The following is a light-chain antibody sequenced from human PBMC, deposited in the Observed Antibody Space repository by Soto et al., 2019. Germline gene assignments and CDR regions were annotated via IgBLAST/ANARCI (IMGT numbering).Light chain of an antibody. V-gene: IGLV2-14*01. J-gene: IGLJ1*01. Sequence: QSVLTQPASVSGSPGQSITISCTGTSSDVGTYSYVSWYQQHPGKAPKLMISEVSNRPSGVSNRFSGSKSDNTASLTISGLQAEDEADYYCTSYRRSNTLVFGTGTKVTVL. CDR2: EVS. CDR1: SSDVGTYSY. CDR3: TSYRRSNTLV.